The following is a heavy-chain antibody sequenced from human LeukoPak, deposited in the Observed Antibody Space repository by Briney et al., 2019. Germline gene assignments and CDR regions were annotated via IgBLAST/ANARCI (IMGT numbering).Heavy chain of an antibody. CDR1: VYTFTGYY. V-gene: IGHV1-2*02. CDR2: INPKSGGT. CDR3: AXAMNSNDWLDP. D-gene: IGHD2-2*01. Sequence: ASVTVSFTSSVYTFTGYYIHWVRQAPGQGLEWMGWINPKSGGTNYAQKFQGRVTITRDTAISTAYMELSRLRPDDTAVDYCAXAMNSNDWLDPWGQGTLLTVSS. J-gene: IGHJ5*02.